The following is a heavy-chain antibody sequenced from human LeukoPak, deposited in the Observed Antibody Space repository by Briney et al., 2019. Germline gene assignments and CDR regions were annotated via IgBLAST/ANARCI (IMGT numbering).Heavy chain of an antibody. CDR3: VPSTGQQFIPYDY. J-gene: IGHJ4*02. Sequence: GGSLRLSCAAPGFNVCSNYMTCIRQAPGKGLEWGSLFYGADAAYTAESMRGRFMISRDNLKNTLFLQMNSLRVEDTALYYCVPSTGQQFIPYDYWGQGTHVTVSS. D-gene: IGHD6-13*01. CDR2: FYGADAA. V-gene: IGHV3-66*02. CDR1: GFNVCSNY.